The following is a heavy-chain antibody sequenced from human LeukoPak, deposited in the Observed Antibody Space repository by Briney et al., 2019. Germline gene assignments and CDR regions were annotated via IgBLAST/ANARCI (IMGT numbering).Heavy chain of an antibody. J-gene: IGHJ6*03. CDR1: GGSISSYY. D-gene: IGHD3-22*01. CDR2: IYTSGST. Sequence: SETLSLTCTVSGGSISSYYWSWIRQPAGKGLEWIGRIYTSGSTNYNPSLKSRVTMSVATSKNQFSLKLSSVTAADTAVYYCARGPDSYYYYYYMDVWGKGTTVTVSS. V-gene: IGHV4-4*07. CDR3: ARGPDSYYYYYYMDV.